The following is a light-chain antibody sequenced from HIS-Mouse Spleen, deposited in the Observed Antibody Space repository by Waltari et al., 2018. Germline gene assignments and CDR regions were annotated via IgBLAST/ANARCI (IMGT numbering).Light chain of an antibody. CDR1: SSYVGSYNL. CDR2: EGS. J-gene: IGLJ2*01. Sequence: QSALTQPASVSGSPGPSITISCTGTSSYVGSYNLVSWYQQHPGKAPKRMIYEGSKRPSGVSNRFSGSKSGNTASLTISGLQAEDEADYYCCSYAGSSTVVFGGGTKLTVL. V-gene: IGLV2-23*01. CDR3: CSYAGSSTVV.